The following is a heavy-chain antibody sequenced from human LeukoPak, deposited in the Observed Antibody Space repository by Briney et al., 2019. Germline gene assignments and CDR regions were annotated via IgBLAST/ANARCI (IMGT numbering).Heavy chain of an antibody. CDR1: GGSTSNYY. D-gene: IGHD1-7*01. CDR2: IYYSGST. CDR3: ARSNWNYDWFDP. Sequence: SETLSLTCTVSGGSTSNYYWSWIRQPPGKGLEWIGYIYYSGSTNYNPSLKSRVTISVDTSKNQFSLKLSSVTAADTAVYYCARSNWNYDWFDPWGQGTLVTVSS. V-gene: IGHV4-59*01. J-gene: IGHJ5*02.